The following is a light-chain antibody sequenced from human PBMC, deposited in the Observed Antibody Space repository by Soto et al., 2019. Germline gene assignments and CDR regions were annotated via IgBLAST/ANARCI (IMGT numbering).Light chain of an antibody. CDR1: QDINSW. Sequence: DVQMTQSPSSVSASVGDRVTITCRASQDINSWLAWYQQKPGGAPKLLIYAASGLESGVPSRFSGSGSGTYFTLTINSLHPEDFATYYCQQANSFPITFGQGTRLEIK. V-gene: IGKV1-12*01. CDR2: AAS. J-gene: IGKJ5*01. CDR3: QQANSFPIT.